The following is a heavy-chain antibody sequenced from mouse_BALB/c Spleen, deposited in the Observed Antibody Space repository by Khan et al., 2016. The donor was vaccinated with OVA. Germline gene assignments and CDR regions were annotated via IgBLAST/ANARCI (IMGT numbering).Heavy chain of an antibody. CDR3: EGGYYGDPVSY. Sequence: EVELVESGGGVVKPGGSLKLSCAASGFTFSDYYMYWVRQTPEKRLEWVATISDGGSYTYYPYSVKGRFTISRDDAKNNLYLQMSRRKAEDTAIYYCEGGYYGDPVSYWGQGTLVTVSA. CDR1: GFTFSDYY. CDR2: ISDGGSYT. D-gene: IGHD2-13*01. V-gene: IGHV5-4*02. J-gene: IGHJ3*01.